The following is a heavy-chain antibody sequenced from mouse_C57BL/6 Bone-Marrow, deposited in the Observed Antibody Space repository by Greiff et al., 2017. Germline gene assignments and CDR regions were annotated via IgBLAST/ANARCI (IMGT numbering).Heavy chain of an antibody. CDR2: ILPSIGRT. CDR1: DSEVLPIAY. J-gene: IGHJ1*03. V-gene: IGHV15-2*01. D-gene: IGHD1-1*01. Sequence: QVQLQQSGSELRSPGSSVKLSCKDFDSEVLPIAYMSWVRQKPGHGFEWIGGILPSIGRTIYGEKFEDKATLDADTLSNTAYWERNSLTSEDSAIYYWAKWYYGSSYYWYFDVWGTGTTVTVSS. CDR3: AKWYYGSSYYWYFDV.